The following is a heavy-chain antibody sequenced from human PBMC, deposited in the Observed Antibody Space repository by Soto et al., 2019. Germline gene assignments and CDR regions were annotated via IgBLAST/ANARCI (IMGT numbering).Heavy chain of an antibody. CDR1: GYSFTSYA. V-gene: IGHV1-3*01. Sequence: QVRLVQSGTEVKKPGASMKLSCKASGYSFTSYAIHWVRRAPGQRLEWMGWIFAGNGDTEYSPKFQDRVTITRDTSASTTYIQLTSLGSEDTAVYYCARYVPHTGYYNHWGPGTLVTVSS. CDR2: IFAGNGDT. D-gene: IGHD3-9*01. J-gene: IGHJ5*02. CDR3: ARYVPHTGYYNH.